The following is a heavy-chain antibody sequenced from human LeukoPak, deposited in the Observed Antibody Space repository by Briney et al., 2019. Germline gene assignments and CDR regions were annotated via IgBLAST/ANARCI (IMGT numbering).Heavy chain of an antibody. V-gene: IGHV4-34*01. D-gene: IGHD2-2*01. CDR2: INHSGST. CDR3: ARGPTVVVPAAGGWFDP. Sequence: SETLSLTCAVYGGSFSGYYWSWIRQPPGKGREWIGEINHSGSTNYNPSLKSRVTISVDTSKNQFSLKLSSVTAADTAVYYCARGPTVVVPAAGGWFDPWGQGTLVTVSS. CDR1: GGSFSGYY. J-gene: IGHJ5*02.